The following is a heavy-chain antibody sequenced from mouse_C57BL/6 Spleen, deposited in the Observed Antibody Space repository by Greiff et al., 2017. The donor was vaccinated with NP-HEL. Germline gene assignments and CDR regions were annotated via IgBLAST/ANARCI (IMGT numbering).Heavy chain of an antibody. J-gene: IGHJ1*03. Sequence: EVQLVESGGGLVKPGGSLKLSCAASGFTFSSYTMSWVRQTPEKRLEWVATISGGGGNTYYPDSVKGRFTISRDNAKNTLYLQMSSLRSEDTALYYCSRHTPVTTVVDYWYFDVWGTGTTVTVSS. CDR2: ISGGGGNT. CDR3: SRHTPVTTVVDYWYFDV. CDR1: GFTFSSYT. V-gene: IGHV5-9*01. D-gene: IGHD1-1*01.